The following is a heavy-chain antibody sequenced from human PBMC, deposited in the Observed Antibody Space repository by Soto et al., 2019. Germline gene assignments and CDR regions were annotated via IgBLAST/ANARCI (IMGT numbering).Heavy chain of an antibody. J-gene: IGHJ5*02. CDR1: GFTFSDYY. D-gene: IGHD3-22*01. Sequence: QVQLVESGGGWVEPGGSLRLSCAASGFTFSDYYMNWIRQAPGKGLEWISFISASGSTIYYADSVKGRFTISRDNAKNSLYLQVNSRRVEDTAVYYCARDLCRSSSCYERWFDPWGQGTLVTVSS. CDR3: ARDLCRSSSCYERWFDP. V-gene: IGHV3-11*01. CDR2: ISASGSTI.